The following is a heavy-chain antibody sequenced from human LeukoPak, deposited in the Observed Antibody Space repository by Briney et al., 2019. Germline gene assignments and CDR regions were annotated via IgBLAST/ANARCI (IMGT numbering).Heavy chain of an antibody. V-gene: IGHV3-33*06. CDR1: GFTLSSYG. CDR3: AKSRARDGYNLEFAY. D-gene: IGHD5-24*01. J-gene: IGHJ4*02. Sequence: GGSLRLSCAASGFTLSSYGMHWVRQAPGKGLEWVAVIWYDGSNKYYADSVKGRFTISRDNSKNTLYLQMNSLRAEDTAVYYCAKSRARDGYNLEFAYWGQGTLVTVSS. CDR2: IWYDGSNK.